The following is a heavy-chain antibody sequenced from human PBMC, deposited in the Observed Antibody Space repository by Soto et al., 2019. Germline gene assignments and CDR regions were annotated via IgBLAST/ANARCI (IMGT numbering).Heavy chain of an antibody. CDR3: AKASLFDYYDSSGYDNWFDP. J-gene: IGHJ5*02. D-gene: IGHD3-22*01. Sequence: PGGSLRLSCAASGFTFSSYAMSWVRQAPGKGLEWVSAISGSGGSTYYADSVKGRFTISRDNSKNTLYLQMNSLRAEDTAVYYCAKASLFDYYDSSGYDNWFDPWGQGTLVTVS. CDR2: ISGSGGST. V-gene: IGHV3-23*01. CDR1: GFTFSSYA.